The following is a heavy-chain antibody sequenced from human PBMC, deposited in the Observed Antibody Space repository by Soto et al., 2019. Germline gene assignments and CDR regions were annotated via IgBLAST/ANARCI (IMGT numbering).Heavy chain of an antibody. CDR2: ISSSSSTI. D-gene: IGHD2-2*01. CDR3: ARDPNRYCSSTSCYEGIYYYYMDV. V-gene: IGHV3-48*01. Sequence: GSLRLSCAASGFTFSSYSMNWVRQAPGKGMEWVSYISSSSSTIYYADSVKGRFTISRDNAKNSLYLQMNSLRAEDTAVYYCARDPNRYCSSTSCYEGIYYYYMDVWGKGSTVTVSS. J-gene: IGHJ6*03. CDR1: GFTFSSYS.